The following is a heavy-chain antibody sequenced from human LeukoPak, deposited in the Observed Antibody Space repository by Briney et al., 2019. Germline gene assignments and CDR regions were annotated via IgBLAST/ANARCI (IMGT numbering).Heavy chain of an antibody. CDR2: IKQDGSKK. CDR1: GFTFSSYW. J-gene: IGHJ3*02. CDR3: ARELVQLERHDAFDI. V-gene: IGHV3-7*01. D-gene: IGHD1-1*01. Sequence: GGSLRLSCAAPGFTFSSYWMSWVRQAPGKGLECVAHIKQDGSKKYYVDSVKGRFTISRDNAKNSLYLQMNSLRAEDTAVYYCARELVQLERHDAFDIWGQGTMVTVSS.